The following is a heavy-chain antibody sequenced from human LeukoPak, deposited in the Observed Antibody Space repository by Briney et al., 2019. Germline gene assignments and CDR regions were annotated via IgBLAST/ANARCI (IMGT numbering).Heavy chain of an antibody. Sequence: ASVKVSCKASGYTFNGYYIHWVRQAPGQGLEWMGWINPNSGGTNYAQKFQGRVTMTRDTSISTAYMELSRLRSDDTAVYYCARVRIVSDAFDIWGQGTMVTVSS. D-gene: IGHD2/OR15-2a*01. CDR1: GYTFNGYY. CDR2: INPNSGGT. CDR3: ARVRIVSDAFDI. J-gene: IGHJ3*02. V-gene: IGHV1-2*02.